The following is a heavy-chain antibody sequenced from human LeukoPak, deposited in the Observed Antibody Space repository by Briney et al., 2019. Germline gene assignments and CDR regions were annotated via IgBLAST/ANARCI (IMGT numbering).Heavy chain of an antibody. CDR1: GYTFTNYA. D-gene: IGHD3-16*02. CDR3: ARAFQSLGGLSLPDF. V-gene: IGHV7-4-1*02. J-gene: IGHJ4*02. CDR2: INTNTGNP. Sequence: ASVKVSCKASGYTFTNYAVNWVRQAPGQGLEWLGWINTNTGNPTYAQGFTGRFVFSLDTSVSTTYLQIRSLKAEDTAVYYCARAFQSLGGLSLPDFWGQGTLVTVPS.